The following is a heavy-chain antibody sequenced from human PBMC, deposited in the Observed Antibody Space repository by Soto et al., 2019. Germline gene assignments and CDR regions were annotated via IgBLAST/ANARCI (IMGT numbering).Heavy chain of an antibody. Sequence: EVQLVESGGGLVQPGRSLRLSCAASGFTFDDYAMHWVRQVPGKGLEWVSGINWNSGSIGYGDSVKGRFAISRDNAKNSLHLQMNRLSAEDTAFYYCVKDEIIIWYRAHFRHWGQGTLVTVPS. J-gene: IGHJ1*01. V-gene: IGHV3-9*01. D-gene: IGHD1-26*01. CDR1: GFTFDDYA. CDR3: VKDEIIIWYRAHFRH. CDR2: INWNSGSI.